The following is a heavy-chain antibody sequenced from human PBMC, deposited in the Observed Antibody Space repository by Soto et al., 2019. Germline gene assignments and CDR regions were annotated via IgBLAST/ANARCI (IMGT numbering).Heavy chain of an antibody. CDR3: AKDFQLWSYYFDY. D-gene: IGHD5-18*01. CDR1: GFAFNTYA. V-gene: IGHV3-23*01. J-gene: IGHJ4*02. Sequence: PGGSLRLSCAASGFAFNTYAMTWVRQAPGKGLEWVSVISGIGGSSYYAASVKGRFTISRDNSKKTLYLQMNSLRAEDTAVYYCAKDFQLWSYYFDYWGQGTLVTVSS. CDR2: ISGIGGSS.